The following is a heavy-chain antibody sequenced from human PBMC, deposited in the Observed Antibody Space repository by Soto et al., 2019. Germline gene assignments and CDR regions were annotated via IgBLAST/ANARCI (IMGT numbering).Heavy chain of an antibody. CDR3: ARDMEIGSSWGDAFDL. J-gene: IGHJ3*01. D-gene: IGHD6-13*01. Sequence: ASVKVSCKASGYTFSNHGIGWVRQAPGQGLEWMGWISAYNGNTNYAQKVQGRITLTTDTSTNTAYMELGSLTSDDTAVYFCARDMEIGSSWGDAFDLWGQGTMVTVSS. CDR1: GYTFSNHG. CDR2: ISAYNGNT. V-gene: IGHV1-18*04.